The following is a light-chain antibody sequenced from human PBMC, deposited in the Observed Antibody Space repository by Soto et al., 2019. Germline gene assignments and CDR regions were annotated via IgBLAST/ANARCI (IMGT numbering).Light chain of an antibody. CDR3: GTWDSSLSNGV. CDR2: DND. V-gene: IGLV1-51*01. J-gene: IGLJ2*01. Sequence: QSVLTQPPSVSAATGQKVTLSFSGRSSNIGNNYVSWYQQLPGTAPKLLIYDNDRRPSGIPDRFSGSKCGTSATLGITGLQIGDEADYYCGTWDSSLSNGVFGGGTKLTVL. CDR1: SSNIGNNY.